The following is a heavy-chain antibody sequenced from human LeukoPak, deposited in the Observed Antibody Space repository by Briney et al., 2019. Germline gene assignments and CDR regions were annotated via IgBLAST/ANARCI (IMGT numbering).Heavy chain of an antibody. D-gene: IGHD6-19*01. Sequence: GGSLRLSCAASGFTFSSYSMNWVRQAPGKGLEWVSYISSSSSTIYYADSVKGRFTISRDNAKNSLYLQMNSLRAEDTAVYYCARGIIAVAGGPDYWGQGTLVTVSS. V-gene: IGHV3-48*01. CDR1: GFTFSSYS. CDR2: ISSSSSTI. CDR3: ARGIIAVAGGPDY. J-gene: IGHJ4*02.